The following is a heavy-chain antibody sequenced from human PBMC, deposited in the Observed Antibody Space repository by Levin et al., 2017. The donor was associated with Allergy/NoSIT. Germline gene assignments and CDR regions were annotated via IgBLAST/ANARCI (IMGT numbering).Heavy chain of an antibody. J-gene: IGHJ3*02. V-gene: IGHV5-51*01. CDR2: IYPGDSDT. Sequence: GGSLRLSCKGSGYSFTSYWIGWVRQMPGKGLEWMGIIYPGDSDTRYSPSFQGQVTISADKSISTAYLQWSSLKASDTAMYYCARHTTVTGRAFDIWGQGTMVTVSS. D-gene: IGHD4-17*01. CDR1: GYSFTSYW. CDR3: ARHTTVTGRAFDI.